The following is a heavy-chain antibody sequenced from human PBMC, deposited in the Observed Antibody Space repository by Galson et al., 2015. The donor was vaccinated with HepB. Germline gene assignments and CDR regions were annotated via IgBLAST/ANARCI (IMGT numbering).Heavy chain of an antibody. J-gene: IGHJ4*02. CDR2: ISSSSSYI. Sequence: SLRLSCAASGFTFSSYSMNWVRQAPGKGLEWVSSISSSSSYIYYADSVKGRFTISRDNAKNTLYLQMNSLRAEDTAVYYCARDCVAAVGYCYWGQGTLVTVSS. V-gene: IGHV3-21*01. CDR3: ARDCVAAVGYCY. CDR1: GFTFSSYS. D-gene: IGHD6-13*01.